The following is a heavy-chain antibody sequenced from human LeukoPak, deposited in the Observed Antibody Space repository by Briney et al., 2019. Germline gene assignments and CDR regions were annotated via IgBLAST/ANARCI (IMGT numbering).Heavy chain of an antibody. Sequence: GGCLRLSCAVSVFTFSSYSTNGVREAPGKGLEWGLSISSRRNYIYYADSVRVRFTISRDNAKNSLHLQMNSLRAEDRAVYYRARGTMVRGVITYPNWFDPWGQGTPVTVSS. CDR1: VFTFSSYS. D-gene: IGHD3-10*01. J-gene: IGHJ5*02. CDR3: ARGTMVRGVITYPNWFDP. V-gene: IGHV3-21*01. CDR2: ISSRRNYI.